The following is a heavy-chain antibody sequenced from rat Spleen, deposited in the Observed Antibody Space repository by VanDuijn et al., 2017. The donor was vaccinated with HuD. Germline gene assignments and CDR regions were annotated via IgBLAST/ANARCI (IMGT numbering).Heavy chain of an antibody. D-gene: IGHD4-3*01. CDR1: GFTFSDYN. CDR3: AVSGYGY. J-gene: IGHJ2*01. V-gene: IGHV5S10*01. CDR2: ILYDGSRT. Sequence: EVQLVESGGGLVQPGRSLKLSCAASGFTFSDYNMAWVRQAPKKGLEWVASILYDGSRTYYRDSVKGRFTFSRENAKSTLYLQMDSLRSEDTATYYCAVSGYGYWGQGVMVTVSS.